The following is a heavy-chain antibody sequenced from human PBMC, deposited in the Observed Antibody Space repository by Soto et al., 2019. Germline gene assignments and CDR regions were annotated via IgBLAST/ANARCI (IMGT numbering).Heavy chain of an antibody. V-gene: IGHV3-23*01. CDR2: ISGSGGST. CDR3: VKGGRGGRTLTFFDY. J-gene: IGHJ4*02. CDR1: GFTFSSYA. Sequence: GGSLRLSCAASGFTFSSYAMSWVRQAPGKGLEWVSAISGSGGSTYYADSVKGRFTISRDNSKNTLYLQMNSLRAEDTAVYYCVKGGRGGRTLTFFDYWGQGTLVTVSS. D-gene: IGHD3-16*01.